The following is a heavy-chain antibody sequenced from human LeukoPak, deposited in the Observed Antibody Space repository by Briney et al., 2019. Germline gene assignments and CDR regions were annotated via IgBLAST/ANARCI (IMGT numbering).Heavy chain of an antibody. CDR3: AREGITGTRRKMDV. Sequence: ASVKVSCKASGYTFTSYGISWVRQAPGQGLEWMGWISAYNGNTNYAQKLQGRVTMTRDTSTSTVYMELSSLRSEDTAVYYCAREGITGTRRKMDVWGQGTTVTVSS. V-gene: IGHV1-18*01. J-gene: IGHJ6*02. CDR2: ISAYNGNT. D-gene: IGHD1-7*01. CDR1: GYTFTSYG.